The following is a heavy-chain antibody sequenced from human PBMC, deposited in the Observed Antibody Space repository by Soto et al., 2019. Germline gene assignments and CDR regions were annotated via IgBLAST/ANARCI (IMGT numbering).Heavy chain of an antibody. CDR1: GFPFSNYW. D-gene: IGHD2-2*01. CDR3: AGVYHD. CDR2: INSDGSST. J-gene: IGHJ4*02. V-gene: IGHV3-74*01. Sequence: EENLVQSGGGLVQPGGSLRLSCAAFGFPFSNYWMHWVRQVPGQGLVWVARINSDGSSTIYADFVKGRFTISRDNAKNTLYLQMNSLRVEDTAIYYCAGVYHDWGQGALVTVSS.